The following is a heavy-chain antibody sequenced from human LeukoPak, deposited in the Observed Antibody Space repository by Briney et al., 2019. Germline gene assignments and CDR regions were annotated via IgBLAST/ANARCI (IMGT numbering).Heavy chain of an antibody. V-gene: IGHV3-23*01. J-gene: IGHJ4*02. CDR1: GFTFSSYA. CDR3: ATRPYGSGSYYPY. CDR2: ISGSGGST. D-gene: IGHD3-10*01. Sequence: GGFLRLSCAASGFTFSSYAMSWVRQAPGKGLEWVSAISGSGGSTYYADSVKGRFTISRDNSKNTLYLQMNSLRAEDTAVYYCATRPYGSGSYYPYWGQGTLVTVSS.